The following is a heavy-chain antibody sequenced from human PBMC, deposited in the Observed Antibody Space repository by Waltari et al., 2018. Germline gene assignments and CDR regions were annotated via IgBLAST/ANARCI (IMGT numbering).Heavy chain of an antibody. CDR1: GFTFDDYA. CDR2: ISWNSGSI. J-gene: IGHJ4*02. V-gene: IGHV3-9*01. CDR3: AKGRYYYDSSGQASSFDY. D-gene: IGHD3-22*01. Sequence: EVQLVESGGGLVQPGRSLRLSCAASGFTFDDYAMHWVRQAPGKVLEWVSGISWNSGSIGYADSVKGRFTISRDNAKNSLYLQMNSLRAEDTALYYCAKGRYYYDSSGQASSFDYWGQGTLVTVSS.